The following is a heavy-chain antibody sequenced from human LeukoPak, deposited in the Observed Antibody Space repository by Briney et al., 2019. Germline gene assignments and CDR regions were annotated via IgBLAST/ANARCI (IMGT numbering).Heavy chain of an antibody. CDR1: GGSFSGYY. V-gene: IGHV4-34*01. CDR2: INHSGGT. J-gene: IGHJ5*02. D-gene: IGHD1-7*01. Sequence: SETLSLTCAVYGGSFSGYYWSWIRQPPGKGLEWIGEINHSGGTNYNPSLKRRVTISVDTSKNQFPLKLSSVTAEDPAVYYCASSPIKLELRGGWFDPWGQGTLVTVSS. CDR3: ASSPIKLELRGGWFDP.